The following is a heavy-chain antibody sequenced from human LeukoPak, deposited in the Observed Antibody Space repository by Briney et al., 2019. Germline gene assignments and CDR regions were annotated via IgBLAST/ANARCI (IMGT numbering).Heavy chain of an antibody. CDR3: AKDLGYCSGGSCYRFDY. V-gene: IGHV3-30*18. CDR1: GFTFSSYG. CDR2: ISYDGSNK. D-gene: IGHD2-15*01. Sequence: GGSLRLSCAASGFTFSSYGMHWVRQAPGKGLEWVVVISYDGSNKYYADSVKGRFTISRDNSKNTLYLQMNSLRAEDTAVYYCAKDLGYCSGGSCYRFDYWGQGTLVTVSS. J-gene: IGHJ4*02.